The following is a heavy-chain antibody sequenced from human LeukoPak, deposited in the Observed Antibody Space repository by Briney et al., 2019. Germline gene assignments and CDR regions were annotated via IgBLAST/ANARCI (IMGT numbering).Heavy chain of an antibody. V-gene: IGHV1-24*01. CDR2: FDPEDGET. Sequence: ASVKVSCKVSGYTLTELSMHWVRRAPGKGLEWMGGFDPEDGETIYAQKFQGRVTMTEDTSTGTAYMELSSLRSEDTAVYYCATGGASKQYYDFWSGYSITPSFDYWGQGTLVTVSS. CDR1: GYTLTELS. D-gene: IGHD3-3*01. J-gene: IGHJ4*02. CDR3: ATGGASKQYYDFWSGYSITPSFDY.